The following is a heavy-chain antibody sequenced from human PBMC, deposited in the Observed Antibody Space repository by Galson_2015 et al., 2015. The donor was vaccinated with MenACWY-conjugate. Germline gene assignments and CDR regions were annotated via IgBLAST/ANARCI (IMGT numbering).Heavy chain of an antibody. D-gene: IGHD3-16*01. J-gene: IGHJ6*02. CDR2: IKQDGSEK. V-gene: IGHV3-7*03. CDR1: GITFSSYW. CDR3: ARKGGYYYGMDV. Sequence: SLRLSCAASGITFSSYWMSWVRQAPGKGLEWVANIKQDGSEKYYVDSVRGRFTISRDNAKNSLYLQMNSLRAEDTAVYYCARKGGYYYGMDVWGQGTTVTVSS.